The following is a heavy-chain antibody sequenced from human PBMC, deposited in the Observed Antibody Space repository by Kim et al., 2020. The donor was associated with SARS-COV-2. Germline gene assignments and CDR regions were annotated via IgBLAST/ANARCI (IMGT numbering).Heavy chain of an antibody. CDR1: GFTFSSYA. Sequence: GGSLRLSCAASGFTFSSYAMSWVRQAPGKGLEWVSAISGSGGSTYYADSVKGRFTISRDNSKNTLYLQMNSLRAEDTAVYYCAKCRTLRYFDLYYGMDVWGQGTTVTVSS. J-gene: IGHJ6*02. CDR3: AKCRTLRYFDLYYGMDV. V-gene: IGHV3-23*01. CDR2: ISGSGGST. D-gene: IGHD3-9*01.